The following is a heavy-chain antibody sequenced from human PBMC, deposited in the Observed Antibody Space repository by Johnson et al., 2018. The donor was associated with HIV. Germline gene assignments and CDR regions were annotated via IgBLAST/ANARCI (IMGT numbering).Heavy chain of an antibody. J-gene: IGHJ3*02. CDR2: IKQDGSEK. CDR1: GFTFSSYW. CDR3: ARSPEGDAFDI. Sequence: VQLVESGGGLVQPGGSLRLSCAASGFTFSSYWMSWVRQAPGKGLEWVANIKQDGSEKYYVDSVKGRFTISRDNSKNTLYLQMNSLRAEDTAVYYCARSPEGDAFDIWGQGTMVTVSS. V-gene: IGHV3-7*04.